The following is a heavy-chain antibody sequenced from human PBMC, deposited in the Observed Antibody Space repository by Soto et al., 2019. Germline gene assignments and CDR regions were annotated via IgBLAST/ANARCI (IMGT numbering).Heavy chain of an antibody. D-gene: IGHD2-15*01. J-gene: IGHJ4*02. Sequence: GGSLRLSCAASGFTFSSYSMNWVRQAPGKGLEWVSYISSSSSTIYYADSVKGRFTISRDNAKNSLYLQMNSLRAEDTAVYYCARDGDIVVVVAASSFDYWGQGTLVTVSS. CDR3: ARDGDIVVVVAASSFDY. V-gene: IGHV3-48*01. CDR1: GFTFSSYS. CDR2: ISSSSSTI.